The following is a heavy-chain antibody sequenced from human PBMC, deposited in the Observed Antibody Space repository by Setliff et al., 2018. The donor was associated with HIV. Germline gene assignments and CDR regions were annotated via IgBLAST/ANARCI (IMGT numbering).Heavy chain of an antibody. V-gene: IGHV3-21*06. J-gene: IGHJ4*02. CDR2: VSSDGRYI. Sequence: GGSLRLSCAASGFVFRNYNMNWVRQAPGRGLEWVPSVSSDGRYIYYADSVRGRFTISRDDAKSSLYLQMYSLRAEDTAIYYCARDRASSAYYSHFDYWGQGNMVTVSS. CDR3: ARDRASSAYYSHFDY. CDR1: GFVFRNYN. D-gene: IGHD3-22*01.